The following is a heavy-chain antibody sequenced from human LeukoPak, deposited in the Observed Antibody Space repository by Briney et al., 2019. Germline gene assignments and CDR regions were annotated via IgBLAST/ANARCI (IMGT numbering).Heavy chain of an antibody. CDR3: ARGPGVTYYDYVWGSYRYGHLYY. Sequence: ASVKVSCKASGYIFTSYDINWVRQATGQGLEWMGWMNPNSGNTGYAQKFQGRVTMTRNTSISTAYMELSSLRSEDTAVYYCARGPGVTYYDYVWGSYRYGHLYYWGQGTLVTVSS. D-gene: IGHD3-16*02. CDR1: GYIFTSYD. J-gene: IGHJ4*02. CDR2: MNPNSGNT. V-gene: IGHV1-8*01.